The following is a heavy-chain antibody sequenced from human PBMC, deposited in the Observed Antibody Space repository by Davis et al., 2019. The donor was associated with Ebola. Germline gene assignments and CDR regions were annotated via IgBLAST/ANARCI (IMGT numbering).Heavy chain of an antibody. D-gene: IGHD4-11*01. CDR1: GYTFTRYA. Sequence: AASVKVSCKASGYTFTRYAMHWVRQAPGQGLEWMGRIIPMLGIANYAQKFQGRVTITADKSTSTAYMELSSLRSEDTAVYYCARVRTVTTRFDYWGQGTLVTVSS. CDR3: ARVRTVTTRFDY. CDR2: IIPMLGIA. J-gene: IGHJ4*02. V-gene: IGHV1-69*04.